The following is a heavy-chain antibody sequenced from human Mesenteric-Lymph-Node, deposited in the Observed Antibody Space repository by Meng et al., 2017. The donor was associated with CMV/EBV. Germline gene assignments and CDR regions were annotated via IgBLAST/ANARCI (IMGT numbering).Heavy chain of an antibody. Sequence: ASVTVSCKASGYTFTSYYMHWVRQAPGQGLEWMGIINPSGGSTSYAQKFQGRVTMTRDTSTSTVYMELSSLSSDDTAVYYCAREGRGFGELFNWFDPWGQGTLVTVSS. J-gene: IGHJ5*02. CDR2: INPSGGST. CDR3: AREGRGFGELFNWFDP. D-gene: IGHD3-10*01. CDR1: GYTFTSYY. V-gene: IGHV1-46*01.